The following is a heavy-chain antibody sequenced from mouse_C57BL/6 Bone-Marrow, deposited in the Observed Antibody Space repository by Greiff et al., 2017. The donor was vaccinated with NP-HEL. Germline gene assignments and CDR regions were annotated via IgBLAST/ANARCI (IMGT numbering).Heavy chain of an antibody. V-gene: IGHV1-15*01. CDR3: TRSLNWDAFAY. Sequence: VQLQQSGAELVRPGASVTLSCKASGYTFTDYEMHWVKQTPVHGLEWIGAIAPETGGTAYNQKFKGKAILTADKSSSPAYMELRSLTSEDSSVYYCTRSLNWDAFAYWGQGTLVTVSA. CDR2: IAPETGGT. D-gene: IGHD4-1*01. CDR1: GYTFTDYE. J-gene: IGHJ3*01.